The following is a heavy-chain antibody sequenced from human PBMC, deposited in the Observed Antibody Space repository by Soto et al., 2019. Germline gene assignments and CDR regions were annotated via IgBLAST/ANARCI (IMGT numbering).Heavy chain of an antibody. CDR3: AGDGYFDH. J-gene: IGHJ4*02. CDR2: ISANNGNT. Sequence: QVQLVQSGAEVKKPGDSVRVSCKASGYTFTSYGIGWVRQAPGQGLEWMGWISANNGNTKYAQKVQGRVTMTTDASTSTADMVLRSLSSDDAAVYYCAGDGYFDHWGQGTLVTVSS. CDR1: GYTFTSYG. V-gene: IGHV1-18*01.